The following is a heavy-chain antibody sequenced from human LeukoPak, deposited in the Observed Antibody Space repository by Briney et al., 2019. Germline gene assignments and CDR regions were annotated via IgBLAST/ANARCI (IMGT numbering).Heavy chain of an antibody. V-gene: IGHV4-38-2*02. J-gene: IGHJ3*02. Sequence: SETLSLTCTVSGYSISSGYYWGWIRQPPGKGLGWIGSIYHSGSTYYNPSLKSRVTISVDTSKNQFSLKLSSVTAADTAVYYCARGLRYFDWLSPLVAFDIWGQGTMVTVSS. CDR1: GYSISSGYY. D-gene: IGHD3-9*01. CDR3: ARGLRYFDWLSPLVAFDI. CDR2: IYHSGST.